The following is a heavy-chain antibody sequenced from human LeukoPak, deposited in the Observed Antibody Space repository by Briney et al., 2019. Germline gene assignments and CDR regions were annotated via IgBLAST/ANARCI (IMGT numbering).Heavy chain of an antibody. D-gene: IGHD3-10*01. J-gene: IGHJ4*02. V-gene: IGHV5-10-1*01. CDR3: ARHTYYYGSGSYYIAIDY. Sequence: GESLKSSCKGSGYSFTSCWISWMRQMPGKGLEWMGRIDPSDSYTNYSPSFQGHVTISADKSISTAYLQWSSLKASDTAMYYCARHTYYYGSGSYYIAIDYGGQGTLVTVSS. CDR2: IDPSDSYT. CDR1: GYSFTSCW.